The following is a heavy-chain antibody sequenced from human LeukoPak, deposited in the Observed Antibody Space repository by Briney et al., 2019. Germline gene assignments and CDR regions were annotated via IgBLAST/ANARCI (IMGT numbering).Heavy chain of an antibody. V-gene: IGHV3-21*01. CDR2: LGANTKYT. J-gene: IGHJ6*02. CDR1: GLTFSSYS. Sequence: GGSLRLSCAASGLTFSSYSMNCVRQAPGRGLEWVSSLGANTKYTYYAESVEGRFTISRDNAKNSLYLQMNSLRAEDTAVYYCARDGSGRERGIGWYHGMDVRGQGTTVAVSS. D-gene: IGHD6-19*01. CDR3: ARDGSGRERGIGWYHGMDV.